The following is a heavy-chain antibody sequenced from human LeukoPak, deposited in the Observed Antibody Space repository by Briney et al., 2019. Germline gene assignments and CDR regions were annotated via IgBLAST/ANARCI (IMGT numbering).Heavy chain of an antibody. CDR1: GGSFSGYY. D-gene: IGHD3-10*01. CDR3: PRVRGSYYGSGSYYN. V-gene: IGHV4-34*01. CDR2: INHSGST. J-gene: IGHJ4*02. Sequence: SETLSLTCAVYGGSFSGYYWSWIRQPPGKGLEWIGEINHSGSTNYNPSLKSRVTISVDTSKNQFSLKLSSVTAADTAVYYCPRVRGSYYGSGSYYNWGQGTLVTVSS.